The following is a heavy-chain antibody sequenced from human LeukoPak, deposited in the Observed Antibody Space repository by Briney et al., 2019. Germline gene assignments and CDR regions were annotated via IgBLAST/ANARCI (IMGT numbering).Heavy chain of an antibody. CDR1: GGSISRNSDY. CDR2: IYYGGNT. Sequence: PSETLSLTCTVSGGSISRNSDYWGWIRQPPGKGLEWIGLIYYGGNTNYNPSLKSRVTISVDTSKNQFSLKLSSLTAADTAMYYCAREGNSYGYRPVDWWGQGTLVTVSS. CDR3: AREGNSYGYRPVDW. V-gene: IGHV4-39*07. D-gene: IGHD5-18*01. J-gene: IGHJ4*02.